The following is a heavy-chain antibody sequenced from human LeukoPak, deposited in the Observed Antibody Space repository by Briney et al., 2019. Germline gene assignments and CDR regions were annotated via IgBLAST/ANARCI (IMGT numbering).Heavy chain of an antibody. CDR1: GFTSGNYW. D-gene: IGHD2/OR15-2a*01. CDR3: ASTNRLDY. CDR2: INSGRNST. Sequence: GGSRRLSCAASGFTSGNYWMQWVRHAAGGGPVWVSRINSGRNSTSHADAVQGRFTNSRDNAKNTLFLQMNSLRVQDTAVDYCASTNRLDYWGQEPLVTVSS. V-gene: IGHV3-74*01. J-gene: IGHJ4*02.